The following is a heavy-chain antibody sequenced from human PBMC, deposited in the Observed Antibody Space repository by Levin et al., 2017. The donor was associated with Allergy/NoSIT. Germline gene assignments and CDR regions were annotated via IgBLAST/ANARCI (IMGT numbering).Heavy chain of an antibody. J-gene: IGHJ6*02. D-gene: IGHD6-19*01. CDR1: GFTFDDYA. Sequence: GGSLRLSCVASGFTFDDYAMHWVRQAPGKGLEWVSIINWNSGTIAYADSVKGRFTVSRDNAKNSLYLQMNSLRAEDTALYYCARDVYLGQWPPQYTMDVWGQGTTVTGS. V-gene: IGHV3-9*01. CDR2: INWNSGTI. CDR3: ARDVYLGQWPPQYTMDV.